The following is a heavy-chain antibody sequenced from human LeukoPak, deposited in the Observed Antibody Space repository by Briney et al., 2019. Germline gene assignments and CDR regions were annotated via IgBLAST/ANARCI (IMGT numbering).Heavy chain of an antibody. J-gene: IGHJ6*02. D-gene: IGHD6-19*01. CDR1: GFTFSSYD. CDR3: LNGKVAVAGTSNPRYGMDV. V-gene: IGHV3-30*03. Sequence: QPGRSLRLSCAASGFTFSSYDVHRVRQAPGKGLEWVAVISYDGSNKYYADSVKGRFTISRDNSKNTLYLQMNSLRAEDTAVYYCLNGKVAVAGTSNPRYGMDVWGQGTTVTVSS. CDR2: ISYDGSNK.